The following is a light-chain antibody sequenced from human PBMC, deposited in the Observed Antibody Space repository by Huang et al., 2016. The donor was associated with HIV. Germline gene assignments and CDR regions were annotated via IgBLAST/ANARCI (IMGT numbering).Light chain of an antibody. CDR2: AAS. V-gene: IGKV1-17*03. Sequence: DIQLTQSPSAMSASVGDRVSITCRASQGIANYLVWFQQRPGGAAKRLIYAASSLQSGVPSSFSGSGSGTKFTLTISVLQPEDFATYYCLQHHAYPRTFGQGTKVEV. CDR3: LQHHAYPRT. J-gene: IGKJ1*01. CDR1: QGIANY.